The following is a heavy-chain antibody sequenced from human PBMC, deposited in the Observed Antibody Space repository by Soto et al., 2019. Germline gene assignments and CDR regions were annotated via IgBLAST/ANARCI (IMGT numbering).Heavy chain of an antibody. Sequence: ASVKVSCKASGYTFTGYYMHWVRQAPGQGLEWMGWINPNSGGTNYAQKFQGWVTMTRDTSISTAYMELSSLRSDDTAVYYCERDANVDIVATMGVLEIWGKGTLVTVSS. CDR1: GYTFTGYY. CDR2: INPNSGGT. V-gene: IGHV1-2*04. J-gene: IGHJ3*02. CDR3: ERDANVDIVATMGVLEI. D-gene: IGHD5-12*01.